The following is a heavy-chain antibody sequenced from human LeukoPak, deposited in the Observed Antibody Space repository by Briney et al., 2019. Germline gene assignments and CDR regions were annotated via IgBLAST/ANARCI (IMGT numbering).Heavy chain of an antibody. V-gene: IGHV3-74*01. Sequence: GGSLRLSCAASGFTFSSSWMHWARQAPGKGLVWVSRITRDGSSTTYADSVKGRFTTSRDNAKNTLYLQMDSLRDDDTAVYYCARDPGYESWSTFWGGMDVWGNGTTVIVSS. J-gene: IGHJ6*04. CDR2: ITRDGSST. CDR1: GFTFSSSW. D-gene: IGHD3-16*01. CDR3: ARDPGYESWSTFWGGMDV.